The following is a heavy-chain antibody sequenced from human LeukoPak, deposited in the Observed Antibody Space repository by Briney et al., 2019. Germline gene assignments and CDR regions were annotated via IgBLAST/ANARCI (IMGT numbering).Heavy chain of an antibody. J-gene: IGHJ2*01. CDR3: GRRTYYDTLTGYTYWYFDL. D-gene: IGHD3-9*01. V-gene: IGHV4-59*01. Sequence: SETLSLTCTVSGGSISSYYWSWIRQPPGKRLEWIGYTSYSGSTDYNPSLKSRVTMSVDTSKNQFSLKLSSVTAADTAVYYCGRRTYYDTLTGYTYWYFDLWGRGTLVNVSS. CDR2: TSYSGST. CDR1: GGSISSYY.